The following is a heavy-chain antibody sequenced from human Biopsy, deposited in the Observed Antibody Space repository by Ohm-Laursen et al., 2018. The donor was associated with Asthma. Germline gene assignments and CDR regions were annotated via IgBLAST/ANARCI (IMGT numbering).Heavy chain of an antibody. V-gene: IGHV3-30*03. J-gene: IGHJ4*02. CDR3: ASQSSGPDFWSGYYYFDY. CDR1: GFTFSSYG. CDR2: ISYDGSNK. Sequence: SLRLSCTAPGFTFSSYGMYWVRQAPGKGLEWVAVISYDGSNKYYADSVKGRFTISRDNSKNTPYLQMNSLRAEDTAVYYCASQSSGPDFWSGYYYFDYWGQGTLVTVSS. D-gene: IGHD3-3*01.